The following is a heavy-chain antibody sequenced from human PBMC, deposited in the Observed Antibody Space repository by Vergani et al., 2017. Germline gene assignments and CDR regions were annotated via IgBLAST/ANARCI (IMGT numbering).Heavy chain of an antibody. V-gene: IGHV3-7*01. Sequence: EVQLVESGGGLVQPGGSLRLSCAASGFTFSSYWMSWVRQAPGKGLEWVANIKQDGSEKYYVDSVKGRFTISRDNAKNSLYLQMNSLRAEDTAVYYCARDMGVSYQYYFDYWGQGTLVTVSS. J-gene: IGHJ4*02. CDR1: GFTFSSYW. CDR3: ARDMGVSYQYYFDY. D-gene: IGHD1-26*01. CDR2: IKQDGSEK.